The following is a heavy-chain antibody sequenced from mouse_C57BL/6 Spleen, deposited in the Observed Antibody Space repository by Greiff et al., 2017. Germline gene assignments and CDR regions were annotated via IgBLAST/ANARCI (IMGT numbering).Heavy chain of an antibody. J-gene: IGHJ3*01. CDR2: ISSGSSTI. Sequence: EVQLVESGGGLVKPGGSLKLSCAASGFTFSDYGMHWVRQAPEKGLEWVAYISSGSSTIYYADTVKGRFTIYRDNAKNTLFLQMTSLRSEDTAMYYCARPGLRLNWFAYWGQGTLVTVSA. CDR1: GFTFSDYG. D-gene: IGHD2-2*01. CDR3: ARPGLRLNWFAY. V-gene: IGHV5-17*01.